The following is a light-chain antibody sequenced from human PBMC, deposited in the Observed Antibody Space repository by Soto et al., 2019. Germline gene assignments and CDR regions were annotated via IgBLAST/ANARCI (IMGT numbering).Light chain of an antibody. CDR3: HQRSNWPRWT. Sequence: EIVLTQSPATLSLSPGERATLSCRASQSVSSYLAWYQQKPGQAPRLLIYDASNRATGIPARFSGSGSGTDFTLTISNLEPEDFAVYYCHQRSNWPRWTFGQGTKV. CDR2: DAS. J-gene: IGKJ1*01. CDR1: QSVSSY. V-gene: IGKV3-11*01.